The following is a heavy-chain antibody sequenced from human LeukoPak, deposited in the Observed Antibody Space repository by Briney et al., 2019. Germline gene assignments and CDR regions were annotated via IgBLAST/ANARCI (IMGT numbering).Heavy chain of an antibody. V-gene: IGHV3-53*01. CDR2: IYSGGST. CDR3: ARDPLGDIAAADDAFDI. J-gene: IGHJ3*02. CDR1: GLTVSSNY. Sequence: GGSLRLSCAASGLTVSSNYMSWVRQAPGKGLEWVSVIYSGGSTYYADSVKGRFTISRDNSKNTLYLQMNSLRAEDTAVYYCARDPLGDIAAADDAFDIWGQGTMVTVSS. D-gene: IGHD6-13*01.